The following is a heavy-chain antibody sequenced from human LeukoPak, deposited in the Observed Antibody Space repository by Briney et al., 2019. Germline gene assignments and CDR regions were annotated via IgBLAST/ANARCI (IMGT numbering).Heavy chain of an antibody. V-gene: IGHV3-7*01. CDR1: GFTFSSYW. J-gene: IGHJ3*02. D-gene: IGHD3-10*01. CDR2: IKQDGSEK. Sequence: AGGSLRLSCAASGFTFSSYWMSWVRQAPGKGLEWVANIKQDGSEKYYVDSVKGRFTISRDNAKNSLYLQMNSLRAEDTAVYFCARERQDTIIHSGAFDIWGQGTMVTVSS. CDR3: ARERQDTIIHSGAFDI.